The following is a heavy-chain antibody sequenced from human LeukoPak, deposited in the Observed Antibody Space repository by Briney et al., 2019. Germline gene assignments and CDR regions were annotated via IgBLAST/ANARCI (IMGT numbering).Heavy chain of an antibody. J-gene: IGHJ4*02. CDR3: ASVPAAGTGY. CDR1: GFTFSSYA. Sequence: GSLRLSCAASGFTFSSYAMSWVRQAPGKGLEWVSSISSSSSYIYYADSVKGRFTISRDNAKNSLYLQMNSLRAEDTAVYYCASVPAAGTGYWGQGTLVTVSS. CDR2: ISSSSSYI. V-gene: IGHV3-21*01. D-gene: IGHD6-13*01.